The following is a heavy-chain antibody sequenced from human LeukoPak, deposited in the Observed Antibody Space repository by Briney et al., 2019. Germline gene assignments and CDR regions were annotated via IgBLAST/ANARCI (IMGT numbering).Heavy chain of an antibody. CDR2: IIPILGIA. CDR1: GGTFSSYA. J-gene: IGHJ3*02. D-gene: IGHD6-19*01. CDR3: ARYGGWYMASDRAFDI. Sequence: SVKVSCKASGGTFSSYAIRWVRQAPGQGLEWMGRIIPILGIANYAQKFQGRVTITADKSTSTAYMELSSLRSEDTALYHCARYGGWYMASDRAFDIWGQGTMVTVSS. V-gene: IGHV1-69*04.